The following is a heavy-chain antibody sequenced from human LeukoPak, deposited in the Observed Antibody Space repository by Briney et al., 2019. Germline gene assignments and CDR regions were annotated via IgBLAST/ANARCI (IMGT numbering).Heavy chain of an antibody. D-gene: IGHD2-2*01. V-gene: IGHV3-53*01. Sequence: GGSLRLSCAASGFTVTTNYMSWVRQAPGNGLEWVSVTYSGGSSYYADSVKGRFTVSRDISKNTVYLQMSSLRAEDTALYYCARIPGTGTSSWFDSWGQGIPVTVSS. J-gene: IGHJ5*01. CDR1: GFTVTTNY. CDR3: ARIPGTGTSSWFDS. CDR2: TYSGGSS.